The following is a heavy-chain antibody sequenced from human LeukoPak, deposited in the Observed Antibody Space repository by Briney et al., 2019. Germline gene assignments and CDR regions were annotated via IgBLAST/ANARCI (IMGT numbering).Heavy chain of an antibody. Sequence: GASVKVSCKASGGTFSSYAISWVRQAPGQGLEWMGGIIPIIGTANYAQKFQGRVTITADKSTSTAYMELSSLRSEDTAVYYCARDLYGSGSNYWGQGALVTVSS. V-gene: IGHV1-69*06. J-gene: IGHJ4*02. CDR3: ARDLYGSGSNY. D-gene: IGHD3-10*01. CDR2: IIPIIGTA. CDR1: GGTFSSYA.